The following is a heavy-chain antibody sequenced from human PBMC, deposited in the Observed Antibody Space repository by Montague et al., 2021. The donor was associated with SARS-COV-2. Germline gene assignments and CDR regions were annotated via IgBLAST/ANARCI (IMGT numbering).Heavy chain of an antibody. CDR1: GGSISSSSYY. Sequence: SETLSLTCTVSGGSISSSSYYWCWLRQPPGKGLGWCGGNYGSSSTYYNPSLKSRVTISVDTSKNSFSLKLSSVTAADTAVYYGACLVATYNYYYGMDVWGQGTMVTVSS. CDR3: ACLVATYNYYYGMDV. V-gene: IGHV4-39*01. CDR2: NYGSSST. J-gene: IGHJ6*02. D-gene: IGHD4-23*01.